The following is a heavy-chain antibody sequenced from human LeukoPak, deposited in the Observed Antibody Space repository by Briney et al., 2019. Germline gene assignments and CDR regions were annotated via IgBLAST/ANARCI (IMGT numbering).Heavy chain of an antibody. D-gene: IGHD2-15*01. CDR1: GFTFSSYA. V-gene: IGHV3-23*01. Sequence: GGSLRLSCAASGFTFSSYAMNWVRQAPGKGLEWVSGISGYGLSTYHADSVKGRFTISRDNFKNTLYLQMNSLRAEDTAVYYCAKVLLAATHYYYYGMDVWGQGTTVTVSS. J-gene: IGHJ6*02. CDR2: ISGYGLST. CDR3: AKVLLAATHYYYYGMDV.